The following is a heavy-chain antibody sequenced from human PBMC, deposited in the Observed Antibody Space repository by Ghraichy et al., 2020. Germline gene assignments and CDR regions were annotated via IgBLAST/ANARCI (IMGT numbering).Heavy chain of an antibody. D-gene: IGHD6-25*01. J-gene: IGHJ4*02. CDR1: GFTFSNGW. CDR2: IKNKSDGGTA. CDR3: TTRPSFS. V-gene: IGHV3-15*07. Sequence: LSLTCAASGFTFSNGWMNWVRQAPGKGLEWVGRIKNKSDGGTADYAAPVKGRFTISRDDSKNTLYLQMNSLKIEDSALYYCTTRPSFSWGQGTLVTVSS.